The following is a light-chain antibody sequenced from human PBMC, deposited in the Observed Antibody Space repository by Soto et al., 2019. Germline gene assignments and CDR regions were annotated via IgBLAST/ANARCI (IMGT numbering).Light chain of an antibody. Sequence: DIQLTQSPSFLSASVGDRVTVSCRASQDISTSLAWFQQKAGKVPKLLLYPASTLQGGVPSRFSGSGSGTYFTLTSNNLQAEDVATYCCQHRRTCPFSFGPGTKLDIK. CDR2: PAS. CDR1: QDISTS. V-gene: IGKV1-9*01. CDR3: QHRRTCPFS. J-gene: IGKJ2*03.